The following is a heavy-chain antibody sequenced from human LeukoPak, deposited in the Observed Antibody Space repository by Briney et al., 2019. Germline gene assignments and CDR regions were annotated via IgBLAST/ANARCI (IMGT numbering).Heavy chain of an antibody. CDR1: GFTFSSYW. Sequence: PGGSLRLSCAASGFTFSSYWMHWVRQAPGKGLVWVSRINSDGSSTSYADSVKGRLTISRDNAKNTLYLQMNSLRAEDTAVYYCARGVIAAAAQYYYYYMDVWGKGTTVTVSS. D-gene: IGHD6-13*01. V-gene: IGHV3-74*01. J-gene: IGHJ6*03. CDR2: INSDGSST. CDR3: ARGVIAAAAQYYYYYMDV.